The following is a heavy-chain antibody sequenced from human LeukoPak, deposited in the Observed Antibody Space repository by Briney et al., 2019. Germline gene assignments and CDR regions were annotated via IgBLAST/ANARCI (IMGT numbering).Heavy chain of an antibody. J-gene: IGHJ4*02. CDR1: GFTFSSYA. Sequence: GGSLRLSCAASGFTFSSYAMSWVRQAPGKGLEWVSVISGSGGSTYYADSVKGRFTISRDNSKNTLYLQMNSLRAEDTAVYYCAKSSVCSGGSCKPGFDYWGQGTLVTVSS. D-gene: IGHD2-15*01. V-gene: IGHV3-23*01. CDR3: AKSSVCSGGSCKPGFDY. CDR2: ISGSGGST.